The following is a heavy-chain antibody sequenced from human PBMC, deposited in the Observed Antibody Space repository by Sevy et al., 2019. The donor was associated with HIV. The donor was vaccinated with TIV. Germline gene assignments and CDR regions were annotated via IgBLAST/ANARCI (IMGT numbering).Heavy chain of an antibody. V-gene: IGHV3-74*03. Sequence: GGSLRLSCAASGFTFSSYWMHWVRQAPGERPVWVSRINGDGKTTTYADSVKGRFTISRDNGKNTVYLQMDSLRAEDTAVYYCARLTDISIGFPFDSWGQGTLVTVSS. CDR3: ARLTDISIGFPFDS. CDR2: INGDGKTT. D-gene: IGHD2-15*01. J-gene: IGHJ4*02. CDR1: GFTFSSYW.